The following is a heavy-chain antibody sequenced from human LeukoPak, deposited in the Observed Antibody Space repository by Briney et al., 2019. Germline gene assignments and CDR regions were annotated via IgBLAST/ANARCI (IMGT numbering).Heavy chain of an antibody. CDR1: GYTFTSYG. Sequence: ASVKVSCKASGYTFTSYGISWVRQAPGQGLEWMGWISAYNGNTNYAQKLQGRVTMTTDTSTSTAYMELRSLRSDDTAVYYCARTGYSGYDYRDSYYYYYMDVWGKGTTVTVSS. CDR2: ISAYNGNT. J-gene: IGHJ6*03. D-gene: IGHD5-12*01. CDR3: ARTGYSGYDYRDSYYYYYMDV. V-gene: IGHV1-18*01.